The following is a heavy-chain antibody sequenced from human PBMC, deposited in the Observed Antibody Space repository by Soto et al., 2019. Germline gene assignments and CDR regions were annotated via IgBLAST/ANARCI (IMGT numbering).Heavy chain of an antibody. CDR3: VSMIVVASDY. D-gene: IGHD3-22*01. CDR2: IYYSGST. Sequence: SETLSLTCTVSGGSISSSSYYWGWIRQPPGKGLEWIGSIYYSGSTYYNPSLKSRVTISVDTSKNQFSLKLSSVTAADTAVYYCVSMIVVASDYWGQGTLVSVS. V-gene: IGHV4-39*01. J-gene: IGHJ4*02. CDR1: GGSISSSSYY.